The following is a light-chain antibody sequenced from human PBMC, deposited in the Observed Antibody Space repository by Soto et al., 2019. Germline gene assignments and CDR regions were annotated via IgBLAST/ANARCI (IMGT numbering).Light chain of an antibody. CDR1: QSVSSTY. J-gene: IGKJ2*01. CDR3: QHYASAPYT. CDR2: GAV. V-gene: IGKV3-20*01. Sequence: ELVLTQSPGTLSLSPGDRATLSCRASQSVSSTYLAWYQQTPGQAPRLLMYGAVSRATGIPDRFSGSGSGTDFTLTISRLEPEDFVVYFCQHYASAPYTFGQGTRVEIK.